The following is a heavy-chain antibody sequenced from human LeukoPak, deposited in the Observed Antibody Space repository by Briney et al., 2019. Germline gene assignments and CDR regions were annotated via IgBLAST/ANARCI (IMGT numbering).Heavy chain of an antibody. CDR1: GGSISSGGYY. V-gene: IGHV4-31*03. Sequence: SETLSLTCTVSGGSISSGGYYWSWIRQHPGKGLEWIGYIYYSGSTYYNPSLKSRVTISVDTSKNQFSLKLSSVTAADTAVYYCARTRITMVRGVIYFDYWGQGTLVTVSS. CDR2: IYYSGST. D-gene: IGHD3-10*01. CDR3: ARTRITMVRGVIYFDY. J-gene: IGHJ4*02.